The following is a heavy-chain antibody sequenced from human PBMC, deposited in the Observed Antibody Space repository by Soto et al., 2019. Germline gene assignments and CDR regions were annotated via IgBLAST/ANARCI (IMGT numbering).Heavy chain of an antibody. D-gene: IGHD1-26*01. V-gene: IGHV3-9*01. CDR1: GFTFDDYA. Sequence: GGSLRLSCAASGFTFDDYAMHWVRQAPGKGLEWVSGISWNSGSIGYADSVKGRFTISRDNAKNSLYLQMNSLRAEDTALYYCAKDPSGSGSYFDYWGQGTLVTVSS. CDR3: AKDPSGSGSYFDY. J-gene: IGHJ4*02. CDR2: ISWNSGSI.